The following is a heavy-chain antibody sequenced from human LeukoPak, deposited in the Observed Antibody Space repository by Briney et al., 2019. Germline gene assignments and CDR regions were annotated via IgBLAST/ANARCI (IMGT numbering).Heavy chain of an antibody. CDR3: ANSPTLYCSGGSCYYYYYYMDV. D-gene: IGHD2-15*01. V-gene: IGHV1-2*02. CDR1: GYTFTGYY. Sequence: ASVKVSCKASGYTFTGYYMHWVRQAPGQGLEWMGWINPNSGGTNYAQKFQGRVTMTRDTSISTAYMELSRLRSDDTAVYYCANSPTLYCSGGSCYYYYYYMDVWGKGTTVTVSS. CDR2: INPNSGGT. J-gene: IGHJ6*03.